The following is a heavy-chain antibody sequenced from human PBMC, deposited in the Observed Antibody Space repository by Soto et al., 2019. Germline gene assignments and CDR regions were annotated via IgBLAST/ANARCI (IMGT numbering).Heavy chain of an antibody. CDR3: AKDIGVLRFLEWLFNFDY. CDR1: GFTFSSYA. V-gene: IGHV3-23*01. CDR2: ISGSGGST. J-gene: IGHJ4*02. Sequence: EVQLLESGGGLVQPGGYLRLSCAASGFTFSSYAMSWVRQAPGKGLEWVSAISGSGGSTYYADSVKGRFTISRDNSKNTLYLQMNSLRAEDTAVYYCAKDIGVLRFLEWLFNFDYWGQGTLVTVSS. D-gene: IGHD3-3*01.